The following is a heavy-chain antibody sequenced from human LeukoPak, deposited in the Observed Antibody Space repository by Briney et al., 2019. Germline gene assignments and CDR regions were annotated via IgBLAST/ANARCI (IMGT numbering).Heavy chain of an antibody. Sequence: GGSLRLSCAASGFTFSSYGMHWVRQAPGKGLEWVAFIRYDGSNKYYADSVKGRFTISRDNSKNTLYLQMNSLRAEDTAVYYCAKDLCSGGSCHRGFDYWGQGTLVTVSS. CDR3: AKDLCSGGSCHRGFDY. CDR1: GFTFSSYG. V-gene: IGHV3-30*02. J-gene: IGHJ4*02. CDR2: IRYDGSNK. D-gene: IGHD2-15*01.